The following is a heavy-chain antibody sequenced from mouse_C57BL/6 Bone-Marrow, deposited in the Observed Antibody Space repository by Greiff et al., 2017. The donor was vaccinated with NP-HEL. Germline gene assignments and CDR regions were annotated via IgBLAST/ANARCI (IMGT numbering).Heavy chain of an antibody. CDR1: GYSFTGYY. V-gene: IGHV1-42*01. D-gene: IGHD2-5*01. Sequence: EVQLQQSGPELVKPGASVKISCKASGYSFTGYYMNWVKQSPEKSLEWIGEINPSTGGTTYNQKFKAKATLTVDKSSSTAYMQLKSLTSEDSAVDYCASPYSNSWFAYWGQGTLVTVSA. J-gene: IGHJ3*01. CDR2: INPSTGGT. CDR3: ASPYSNSWFAY.